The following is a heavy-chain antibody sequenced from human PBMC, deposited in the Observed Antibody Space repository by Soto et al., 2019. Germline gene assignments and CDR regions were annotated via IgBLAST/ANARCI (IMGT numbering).Heavy chain of an antibody. D-gene: IGHD6-19*01. Sequence: PGGSLRLSCVASGFTFSSYTMNWVRQAPGKGLEWVSYISTHSSAIYYADSVKGRFTVSRDNAKNSLYLQINRLRDEDTAVYYCARVGWSIAVAGLTRGMDVWGQGTTVTVSS. CDR3: ARVGWSIAVAGLTRGMDV. CDR2: ISTHSSAI. CDR1: GFTFSSYT. V-gene: IGHV3-48*02. J-gene: IGHJ6*02.